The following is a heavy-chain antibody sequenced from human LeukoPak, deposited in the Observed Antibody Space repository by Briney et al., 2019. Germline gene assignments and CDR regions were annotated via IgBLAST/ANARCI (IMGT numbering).Heavy chain of an antibody. CDR1: GGTFSSYA. D-gene: IGHD1-26*01. J-gene: IGHJ4*02. V-gene: IGHV1-69*04. Sequence: SVKVSCKASGGTFSSYAISWVRQAPGQGLEWMGRIIPILGIANYAQKFQGRVTITADKSTSTAYMELSSLRSEDTAVYYCARDRGGSYSMDYWSQGTLVTVSS. CDR2: IIPILGIA. CDR3: ARDRGGSYSMDY.